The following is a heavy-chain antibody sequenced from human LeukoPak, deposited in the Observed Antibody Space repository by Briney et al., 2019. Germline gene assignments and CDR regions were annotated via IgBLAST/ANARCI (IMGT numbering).Heavy chain of an antibody. J-gene: IGHJ6*03. CDR1: GGSFSDHI. D-gene: IGHD4-23*01. CDR3: ARWGVVTQRGVHYHYSMDV. Sequence: SSDPLSFSGGTEGGSFSDHIWNWLRQPPGKRVEWIGEIRHCGTTEYNPSLKSRVTISADRSKNHFSLNLTSVTAADTAVYYWARWGVVTQRGVHYHYSMDVWDNGTTVTVSS. CDR2: IRHCGTT. V-gene: IGHV4-34*01.